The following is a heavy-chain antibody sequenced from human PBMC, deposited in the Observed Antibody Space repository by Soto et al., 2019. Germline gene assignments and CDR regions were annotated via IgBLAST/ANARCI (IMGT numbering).Heavy chain of an antibody. D-gene: IGHD1-26*01. J-gene: IGHJ4*02. CDR2: INHSGST. CDR1: GGSFSGYY. V-gene: IGHV4-34*01. Sequence: SETLSLTCAVYGGSFSGYYWSWIRQPPGKGLEWIGEINHSGSTNYNPSLKSRVTTSVDTSKNQFSLKLSSVTAADTAVYYCARDDGPLLRRVLYYWGQGTLVTVSS. CDR3: ARDDGPLLRRVLYY.